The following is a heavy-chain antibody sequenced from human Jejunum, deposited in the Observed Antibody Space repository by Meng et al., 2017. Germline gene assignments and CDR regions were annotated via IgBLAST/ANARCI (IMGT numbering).Heavy chain of an antibody. J-gene: IGHJ4*02. Sequence: VQLVRSGSELKKPGASVNVSCMASAYTFTNYDINWVRQAPGQGLEWMGWINTKTGNPMYAQGFTGRFVFSLDTSVSTAHLHISTLTPEDTAVYYCATSGGGFDYWGQGTLVTVSS. V-gene: IGHV7-4-1*02. CDR2: INTKTGNP. D-gene: IGHD1-26*01. CDR1: AYTFTNYD. CDR3: ATSGGGFDY.